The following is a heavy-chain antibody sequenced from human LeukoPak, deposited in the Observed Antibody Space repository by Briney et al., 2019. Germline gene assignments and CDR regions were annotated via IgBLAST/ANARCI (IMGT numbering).Heavy chain of an antibody. CDR1: GDSISSRSYY. CDR3: ARGLVTYYDAFDI. V-gene: IGHV4-39*01. D-gene: IGHD4-11*01. CDR2: VYYSGIT. Sequence: SETLSLTCSVSGDSISSRSYYWGWIRQPPGKGLEWIGSVYYSGITYYNPSLKSRVTISVDTSNNQFSLKLSSVTAADTAVYYCARGLVTYYDAFDIWGQGTMVTVSS. J-gene: IGHJ3*02.